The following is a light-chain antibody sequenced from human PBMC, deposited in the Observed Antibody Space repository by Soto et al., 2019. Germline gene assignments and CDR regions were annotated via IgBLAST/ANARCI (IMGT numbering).Light chain of an antibody. J-gene: IGLJ3*02. CDR3: QVWDRTSDHWV. Sequence: ELTQPPSVSVAPGQTARLTCGGNNIGSQDVFWYQQKAGQTPVLVVYEGSDRPSGTPERFSGSNSETTATLTISRVEAGDEADYYCQVWDRTSDHWVFGGGTKVTVL. V-gene: IGLV3-21*02. CDR2: EGS. CDR1: NIGSQD.